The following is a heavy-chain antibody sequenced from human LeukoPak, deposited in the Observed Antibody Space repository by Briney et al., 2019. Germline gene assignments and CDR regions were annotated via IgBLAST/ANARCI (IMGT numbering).Heavy chain of an antibody. CDR1: GGSFSGYY. V-gene: IGHV4-34*01. Sequence: PSETLSLTCAVYGGSFSGYYWSWIRQPPGKGLEWIGEINHSGSTNYNPSLKSRVTISVDTSKNQFPLKLSSVTAADTAVYYCARQSDYGDYVSYWGQGTLVTVSS. J-gene: IGHJ4*02. D-gene: IGHD4-17*01. CDR2: INHSGST. CDR3: ARQSDYGDYVSY.